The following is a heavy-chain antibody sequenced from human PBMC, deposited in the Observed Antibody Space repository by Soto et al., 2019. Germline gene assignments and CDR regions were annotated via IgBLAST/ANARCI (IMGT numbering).Heavy chain of an antibody. V-gene: IGHV1-2*02. CDR2: INTKFGDT. D-gene: IGHD3-10*01. CDR3: ARNMDYYYGPGSGNGHGF. J-gene: IGHJ6*02. CDR1: GYTFTAYY. Sequence: QVPLVQSGAEVKEPGDSVRVSCEASGYTFTAYYIHWVRQAPGQGLEWMGWINTKFGDTTYAQDFQGRVSMTRDMSISTVCMELSRLTSGDTAIYYCARNMDYYYGPGSGNGHGFWGQGTTVTVFS.